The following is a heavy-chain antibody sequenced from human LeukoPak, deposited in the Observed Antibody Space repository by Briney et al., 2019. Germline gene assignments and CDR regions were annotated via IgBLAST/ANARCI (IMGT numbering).Heavy chain of an antibody. V-gene: IGHV1-2*02. CDR2: INPNSGGT. D-gene: IGHD1-26*01. Sequence: ASVKVSCKASGYTFTGYYMHWVRQAPGQGLEWMGWINPNSGGTNYAQKFQGRVTMTRDTSISTAYMELSRLRSDDTAVYYCASGPGGELLSYYSDYWGQGTLVTVSS. CDR1: GYTFTGYY. J-gene: IGHJ4*02. CDR3: ASGPGGELLSYYSDY.